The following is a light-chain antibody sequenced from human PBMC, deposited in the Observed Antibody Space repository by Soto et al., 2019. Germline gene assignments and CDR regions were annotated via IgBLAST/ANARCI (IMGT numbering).Light chain of an antibody. CDR1: QSISTW. J-gene: IGKJ2*01. CDR2: KAS. Sequence: DIQMTQSPSTLSASVGDRVTITCRASQSISTWLAWYQQKPGKAPKLLIYKASSLRNGVPSRFSGSGSGTEFFLNIYSLQPDDFASYYCQQYSGYPHTFGQGTKLEIK. V-gene: IGKV1-5*03. CDR3: QQYSGYPHT.